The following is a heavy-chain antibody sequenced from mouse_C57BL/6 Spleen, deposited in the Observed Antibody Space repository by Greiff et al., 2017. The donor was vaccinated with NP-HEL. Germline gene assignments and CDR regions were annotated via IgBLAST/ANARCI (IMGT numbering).Heavy chain of an antibody. V-gene: IGHV1-54*01. CDR1: GYAFTNSL. CDR2: INPGSGGT. J-gene: IGHJ3*01. D-gene: IGHD1-1*01. Sequence: VQLQQSGAELVRPGTSVKVSCKASGYAFTNSLIEWVKQRPGQGLAWIGVINPGSGGTNYNEKFQGKATLTADKSSSTAYMQLSSLTSEDSAVYFCARADYGSPFAYWGQGTLVTVSA. CDR3: ARADYGSPFAY.